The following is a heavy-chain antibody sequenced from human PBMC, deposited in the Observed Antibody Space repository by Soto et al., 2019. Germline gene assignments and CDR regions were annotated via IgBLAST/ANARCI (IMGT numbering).Heavy chain of an antibody. V-gene: IGHV3-21*01. Sequence: GGSLRLSCAASGFTFSSYSMNWVRQAPGKGLEWVSSISSSSSSYIYYADSVKGRFTISRDNAKNSLYLQMNSLRAEDTAVYYCASLPIGAPNKGPMDVWGKGTTVTVSS. J-gene: IGHJ6*04. CDR3: ASLPIGAPNKGPMDV. CDR1: GFTFSSYS. D-gene: IGHD1-26*01. CDR2: ISSSSSSYI.